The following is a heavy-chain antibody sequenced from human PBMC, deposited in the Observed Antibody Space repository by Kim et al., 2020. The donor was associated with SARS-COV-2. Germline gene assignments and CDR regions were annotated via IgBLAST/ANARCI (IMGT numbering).Heavy chain of an antibody. J-gene: IGHJ6*02. V-gene: IGHV4-34*01. CDR3: ARYPLVGSPRRGLDV. Sequence: SETLSLTCAVYGGSFSGYYWTWIRQPPGKGLEYIGEINHSGTTVYHPSLKSRVTISLDTSKIQFSLNLTSVTAADTAVYYCARYPLVGSPRRGLDVWGQGTTVTVSS. CDR2: INHSGTT. D-gene: IGHD6-6*01. CDR1: GGSFSGYY.